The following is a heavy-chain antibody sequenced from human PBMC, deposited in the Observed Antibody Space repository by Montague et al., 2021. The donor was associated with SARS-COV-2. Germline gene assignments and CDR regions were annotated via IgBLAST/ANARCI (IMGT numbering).Heavy chain of an antibody. CDR2: IDWDDDK. D-gene: IGHD6-13*01. Sequence: PALVKPTQTLTLTCTFSGFSLSTSGVCVSWIRQPPGKALEWLALIDWDDDKYYSTSLKTRLTISKDTSKNQVVLTMTSMDPVDTATYYCARRFDSSWPTFDYWGQGTLVTVSS. V-gene: IGHV2-70*01. CDR3: ARRFDSSWPTFDY. CDR1: GFSLSTSGVC. J-gene: IGHJ4*02.